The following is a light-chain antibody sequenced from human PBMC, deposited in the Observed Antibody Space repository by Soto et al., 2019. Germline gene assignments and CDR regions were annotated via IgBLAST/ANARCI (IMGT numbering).Light chain of an antibody. CDR2: RNH. CDR3: ETWDDTLSGPSWV. V-gene: IGLV1-47*01. J-gene: IGLJ3*02. Sequence: QSVLTQSPSASGTPGQRVTISCSASSSNFVSNSASWYQHDPGTAPKLLISRNHQRPSGVPDRVSGSKSGSSASLAISALRSEPEDDYDCETWDDTLSGPSWVFGGGTKLTVL. CDR1: SSNFVSNS.